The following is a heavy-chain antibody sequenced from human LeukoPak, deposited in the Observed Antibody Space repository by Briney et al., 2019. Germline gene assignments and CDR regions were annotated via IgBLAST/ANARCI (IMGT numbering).Heavy chain of an antibody. Sequence: GGSLRLSCAASGFTFSSYWMHWVRQAPGKGLVWVSRINSDGSSTSYADSVKGRFTISRDNAKNTLYLQMNSLRAEDTAVYYCAKGGDYSNTFDYWCQGTLVTVSS. CDR3: AKGGDYSNTFDY. CDR1: GFTFSSYW. CDR2: INSDGSST. J-gene: IGHJ4*02. D-gene: IGHD4-11*01. V-gene: IGHV3-74*01.